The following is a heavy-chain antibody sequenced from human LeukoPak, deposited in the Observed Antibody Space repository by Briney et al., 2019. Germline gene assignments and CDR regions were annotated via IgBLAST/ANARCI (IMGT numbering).Heavy chain of an antibody. V-gene: IGHV1-18*01. J-gene: IGHJ4*02. CDR3: ARDVGYDGPAGGDY. CDR2: ITAYNGNT. Sequence: ASGNVSCKASGYTFTSYGISWVRQAPGPGGGGMGWITAYNGNTKYAQKLQGRVTITTDTCTSTAYMELRSLRSDDTAVYYCARDVGYDGPAGGDYWGEGTPVTVSS. CDR1: GYTFTSYG. D-gene: IGHD5-12*01.